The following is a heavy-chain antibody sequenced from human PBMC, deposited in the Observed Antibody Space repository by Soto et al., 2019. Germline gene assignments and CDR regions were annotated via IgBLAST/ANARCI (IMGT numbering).Heavy chain of an antibody. V-gene: IGHV4-61*08. CDR3: ARHLRRDGYNYYFDY. J-gene: IGHJ4*02. CDR1: GDSISSGDYY. D-gene: IGHD1-1*01. CDR2: IYYSGST. Sequence: PSETLSLTCTVSGDSISSGDYYWSWIRQPPGKGLEWIGYIYYSGSTNYNPSLKSRVTISVDTSNNQFSLKLSSVTAADTAVYYCARHLRRDGYNYYFDYWGQGTLVTVSS.